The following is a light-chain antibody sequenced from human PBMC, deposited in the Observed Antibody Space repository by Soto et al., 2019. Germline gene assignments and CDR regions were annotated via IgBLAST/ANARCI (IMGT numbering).Light chain of an antibody. V-gene: IGKV3-15*01. CDR2: GAS. Sequence: EIVMTQSPATLSVSPGERATLSCRTSQSVRSRLAWYQQKPGQAPRVXIYGASRRATGIRDRFSGSASGTEFTLTISSLEPEDFAVYYCQQSANWTRTFGQGTKVDIK. CDR3: QQSANWTRT. CDR1: QSVRSR. J-gene: IGKJ1*01.